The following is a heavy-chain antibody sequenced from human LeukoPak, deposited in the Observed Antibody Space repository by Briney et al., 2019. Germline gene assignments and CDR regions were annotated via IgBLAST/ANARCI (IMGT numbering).Heavy chain of an antibody. CDR2: ISAYNGNT. J-gene: IGHJ4*02. V-gene: IGHV1-18*01. CDR1: GYTFTSYG. Sequence: EAAVKVSCKASGYTFTSYGISWVRQAPGQGLEWVGWISAYNGNTNYAQTLQGRVTMTTDTSTSTAYMELRSLRSDDTAVYYCARGGPLLRHRAVDYWGQGTLVTVSS. CDR3: ARGGPLLRHRAVDY. D-gene: IGHD3-10*01.